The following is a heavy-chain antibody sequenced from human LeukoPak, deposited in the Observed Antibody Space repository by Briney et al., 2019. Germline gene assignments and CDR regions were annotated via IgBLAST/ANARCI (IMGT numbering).Heavy chain of an antibody. V-gene: IGHV3-23*01. CDR1: GFTVSSNY. J-gene: IGHJ6*03. CDR3: AKEGVYYYYYMDV. CDR2: ISDSGGST. Sequence: GGSLRLSCAASGFTVSSNYMSWVRQAPGKGLEWVSGISDSGGSTYYADSVKGRFTISRDNSKNTLYLQVNSLRAEDTAVYYCAKEGVYYYYYMDVWGKGTTVTVSS.